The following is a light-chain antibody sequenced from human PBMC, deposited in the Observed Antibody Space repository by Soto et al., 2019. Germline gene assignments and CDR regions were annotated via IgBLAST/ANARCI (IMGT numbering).Light chain of an antibody. CDR1: QSVSYY. V-gene: IGKV3-11*01. Sequence: EIVLTQSTATLSLSPRESATLSCRASQSVSYYLAWYQQKPGQAPRLLIYDASGRATGIPARYSGSGSVTDFTLTISSLEPEDFAVYYCQQRSNWLTFGGGTKVEI. J-gene: IGKJ4*01. CDR2: DAS. CDR3: QQRSNWLT.